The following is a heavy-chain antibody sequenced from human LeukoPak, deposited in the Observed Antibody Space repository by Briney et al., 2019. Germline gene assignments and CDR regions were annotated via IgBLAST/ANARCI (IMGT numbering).Heavy chain of an antibody. CDR2: IYYSGST. CDR1: GGSISSYY. D-gene: IGHD1-26*01. J-gene: IGHJ1*01. V-gene: IGHV4-59*01. Sequence: SETLSLTCTVSGGSISSYYWSWIRQPPGKGLEWIGYIYYSGSTNFNPSLKSRVTISVDTSKNQFSLKLSSVTAADTAVYYCARGGQELAPLQHWGQGTLVTVSS. CDR3: ARGGQELAPLQH.